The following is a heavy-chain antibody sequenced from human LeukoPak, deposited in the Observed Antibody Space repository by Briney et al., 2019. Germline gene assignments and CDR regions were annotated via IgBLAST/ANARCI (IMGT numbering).Heavy chain of an antibody. CDR1: GFTFSDYY. Sequence: GGSLRLSCAASGFTFSDYYMSWVRQAPGKGLEWVSAISGSGGSTYYADSVKGRFTISRDNSKNTLYLQMNSLRAEDTAVYYCAKVGGDMVRGVIITEGFDYWGQGTLVTVSS. CDR2: ISGSGGST. CDR3: AKVGGDMVRGVIITEGFDY. D-gene: IGHD3-10*01. V-gene: IGHV3-23*01. J-gene: IGHJ4*02.